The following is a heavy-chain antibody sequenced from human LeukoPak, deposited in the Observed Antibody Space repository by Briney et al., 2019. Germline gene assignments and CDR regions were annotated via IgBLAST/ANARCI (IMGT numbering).Heavy chain of an antibody. CDR3: ARGGLLLWFGEPPSWFDP. J-gene: IGHJ5*02. CDR2: INPNSGGT. Sequence: ASVKVSCKASGYTFTGYYMHWVRQAPGQGLEWMGWINPNSGGTNYAQKFQGRVTMTRDTSISTAYMELSRLRSDDTAVYYCARGGLLLWFGEPPSWFDPWGQGTLVTVSS. V-gene: IGHV1-2*02. CDR1: GYTFTGYY. D-gene: IGHD3-10*01.